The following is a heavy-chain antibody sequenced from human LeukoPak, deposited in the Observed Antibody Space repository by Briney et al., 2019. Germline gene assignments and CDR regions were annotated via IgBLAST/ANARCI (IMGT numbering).Heavy chain of an antibody. CDR2: INSDGSST. D-gene: IGHD6-19*01. J-gene: IGHJ6*02. CDR3: VKDGGSSGWAGMDV. Sequence: PGGSLRLSCAASGFTFSSYWMHWVRQAPGKGLVWVSRINSDGSSTSYADSVKGRFTISRDNAKNSLYLQMNSLRVEDTALYYCVKDGGSSGWAGMDVWGQGTTVTVSS. CDR1: GFTFSSYW. V-gene: IGHV3-74*01.